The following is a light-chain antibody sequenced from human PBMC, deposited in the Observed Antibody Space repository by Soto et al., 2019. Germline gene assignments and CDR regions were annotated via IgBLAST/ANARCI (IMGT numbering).Light chain of an antibody. CDR1: SSDVGGYNY. J-gene: IGLJ1*01. Sequence: QSVLTQPASVSGSPGQSITISCTGTSSDVGGYNYVSWYQQHPGKAPKFMIYDVSNRPSGVSNHFSGSKSGNTASLTISGLQAEDEADYYCSSYTTSNTRQTVFGTGTKVTVL. CDR3: SSYTTSNTRQTV. CDR2: DVS. V-gene: IGLV2-14*01.